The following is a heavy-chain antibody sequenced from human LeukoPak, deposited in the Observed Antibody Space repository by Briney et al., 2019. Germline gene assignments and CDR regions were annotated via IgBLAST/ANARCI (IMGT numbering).Heavy chain of an antibody. Sequence: SETLSLTCAVYGGSFSAYYWSWIRQPPGKGLEWIGEINHSGGTNYNPSLKSRVTISVDTSKNQFSLNLSSVTAADTAVYYCARHYGPWGQGTLVTVSS. CDR2: INHSGGT. D-gene: IGHD3-16*01. V-gene: IGHV4-34*01. J-gene: IGHJ5*02. CDR1: GGSFSAYY. CDR3: ARHYGP.